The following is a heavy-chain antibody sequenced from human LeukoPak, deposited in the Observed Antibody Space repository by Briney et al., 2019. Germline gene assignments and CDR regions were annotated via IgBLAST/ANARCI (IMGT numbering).Heavy chain of an antibody. Sequence: GGSLRLSCAASGFTFDDYGMSWVRQAPGKGLEWVSGINWNGGSTGYADSVKGRFTISRDNAKNSLYLQTNSLRAEDTALYYCARVYYDFWSGYYSYYYYYYMDVWGKGTTVTISS. D-gene: IGHD3-3*01. V-gene: IGHV3-20*04. J-gene: IGHJ6*03. CDR1: GFTFDDYG. CDR2: INWNGGST. CDR3: ARVYYDFWSGYYSYYYYYYMDV.